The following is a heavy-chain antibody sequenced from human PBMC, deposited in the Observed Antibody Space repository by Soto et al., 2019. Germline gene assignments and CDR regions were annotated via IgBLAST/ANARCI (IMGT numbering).Heavy chain of an antibody. CDR2: IYWNDDK. CDR3: ALDKRIAAENWFDP. J-gene: IGHJ5*02. D-gene: IGHD6-6*01. Sequence: GSGPTLVNPTQTLTLTCTFSGFSLSTSGVGVGWIRQPPGKALEWLALIYWNDDKRYSPSLKSRLTITKDTSKNQVVLTMTNMDPVDTATYYCALDKRIAAENWFDPWGQGTLVTVSS. V-gene: IGHV2-5*01. CDR1: GFSLSTSGVG.